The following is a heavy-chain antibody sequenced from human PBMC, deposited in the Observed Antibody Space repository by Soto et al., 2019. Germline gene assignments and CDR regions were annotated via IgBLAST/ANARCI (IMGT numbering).Heavy chain of an antibody. CDR1: GVSISIYS. Sequence: EVRLLESGGGLVQPGGSLRLSCAASGVSISIYSMSWVRQSPGRGLEWLSGISASSYSKYYADSVRGRFTISRDNSRNTLYLQMNTLRAEDTGVYYCAKSDGDTWDLYYFDFWGQGTLVSVSS. V-gene: IGHV3-23*01. CDR2: ISASSYSK. D-gene: IGHD5-18*01. CDR3: AKSDGDTWDLYYFDF. J-gene: IGHJ4*02.